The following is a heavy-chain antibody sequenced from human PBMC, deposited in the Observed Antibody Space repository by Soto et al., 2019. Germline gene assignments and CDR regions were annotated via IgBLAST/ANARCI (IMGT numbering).Heavy chain of an antibody. CDR1: GGTFNNYP. D-gene: IGHD5-12*01. CDR2: SIPIFGTA. J-gene: IGHJ6*02. CDR3: ARGRGYSGDDHYYYFDMDV. V-gene: IGHV1-69*13. Sequence: SVQVSCKASGGTFNNYPITWVRQAPGEGLEWMGGSIPIFGTANYAQKFQGRVTISVDESTSTAYMELSSLRSEDTAVYYCARGRGYSGDDHYYYFDMDVWGQGTTVTVSS.